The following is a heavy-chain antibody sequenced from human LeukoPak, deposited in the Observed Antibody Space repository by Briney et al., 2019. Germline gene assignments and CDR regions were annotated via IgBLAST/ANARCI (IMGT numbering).Heavy chain of an antibody. J-gene: IGHJ6*02. CDR2: ISGGGDSI. Sequence: GGSLRLSCAASGFTFSSYAMSWVRQAPGKGLEWVSVISGGGDSIYYADSVKGRFTISRDNTKKTLYLEMNSLRAEDTAVYFCARVAHFDRGMDVWGQGTTVTVSS. V-gene: IGHV3-23*01. CDR3: ARVAHFDRGMDV. CDR1: GFTFSSYA. D-gene: IGHD3-9*01.